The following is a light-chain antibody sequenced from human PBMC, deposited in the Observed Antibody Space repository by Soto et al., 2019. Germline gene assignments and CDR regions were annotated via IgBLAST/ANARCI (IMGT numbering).Light chain of an antibody. J-gene: IGKJ1*01. CDR2: AAS. Sequence: IQLTQSPSFLSASVGDRVTITCRASQDISSYLAWSQQKPGKAPKLLIYAASTLQTGVPSRFSGSGSGTDFTLTISSLQPEDFATYYCQQLNSYPQTFGQGTKVEIK. CDR3: QQLNSYPQT. V-gene: IGKV1-9*01. CDR1: QDISSY.